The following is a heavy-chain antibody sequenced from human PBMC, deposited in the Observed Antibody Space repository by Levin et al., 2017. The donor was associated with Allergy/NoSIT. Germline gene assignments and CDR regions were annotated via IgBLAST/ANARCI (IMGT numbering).Heavy chain of an antibody. CDR2: ISYDGSNK. V-gene: IGHV3-30*18. D-gene: IGHD1-26*01. Sequence: GGSLRLSCAASGFTFSSYGMHWVRQAPGKGLEWVAVISYDGSNKYYADSVKGRFTISRDNSKNTLYLQMNSLRAEDTAVYYCAKDMPHEWELLTDYYYYYGMDVWGQGTTVTVSS. CDR3: AKDMPHEWELLTDYYYYYGMDV. CDR1: GFTFSSYG. J-gene: IGHJ6*02.